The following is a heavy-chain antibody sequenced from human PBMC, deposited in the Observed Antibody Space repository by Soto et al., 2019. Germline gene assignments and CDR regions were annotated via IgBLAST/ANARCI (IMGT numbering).Heavy chain of an antibody. Sequence: QVQLVESGGGGVQPGRSLRLSCAASGFTFSSYAMHWVRQAPGKGLEWVAVISYDGSNKYYADSVKGRFTISRDNSKNTIYLQMNSLRAEDPAVYYCAREDEERYFDWLLSIYYYYGMDVWGQGTTVTVSS. CDR1: GFTFSSYA. J-gene: IGHJ6*02. V-gene: IGHV3-30-3*01. CDR2: ISYDGSNK. D-gene: IGHD3-9*01. CDR3: AREDEERYFDWLLSIYYYYGMDV.